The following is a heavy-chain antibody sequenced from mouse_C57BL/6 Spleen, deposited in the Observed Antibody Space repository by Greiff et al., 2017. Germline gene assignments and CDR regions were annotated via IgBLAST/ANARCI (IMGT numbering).Heavy chain of an antibody. V-gene: IGHV1-15*01. CDR3: TSDGNYTLDY. J-gene: IGHJ2*01. CDR2: IDPETGGT. D-gene: IGHD2-1*01. Sequence: VQLQQSGAELVRPGASVTLSCQASGYTSTDYEMHWVNHTPVLGLEWIGAIDPETGGTAYNQKFKGKAILTADKSSSTAYMELRSLTSEDSAVYYCTSDGNYTLDYWGQGTTLTVSS. CDR1: GYTSTDYE.